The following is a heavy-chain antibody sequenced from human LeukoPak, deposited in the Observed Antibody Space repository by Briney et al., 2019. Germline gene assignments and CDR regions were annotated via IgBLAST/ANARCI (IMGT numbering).Heavy chain of an antibody. V-gene: IGHV1-69*13. CDR1: GYTFTDYF. D-gene: IGHD1-1*01. J-gene: IGHJ4*02. CDR2: IIPMFGSE. CDR3: AREAFATGRKTRFDF. Sequence: GASVKVSCKASGYTFTDYFMNWVRQAPGQGLEWMGRIIPMFGSENYARKFHGRVTITAAESTSTAYMELRSLRFEDTAIYFCAREAFATGRKTRFDFWGQGSLVTVSS.